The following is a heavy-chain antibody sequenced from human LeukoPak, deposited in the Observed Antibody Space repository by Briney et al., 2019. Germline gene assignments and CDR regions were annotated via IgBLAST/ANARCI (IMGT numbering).Heavy chain of an antibody. CDR3: ARDTPAVAGTGSGYWYFDL. D-gene: IGHD6-19*01. V-gene: IGHV3-21*01. CDR2: ISSSSSYI. J-gene: IGHJ2*01. CDR1: GFTFSSYS. Sequence: GGSLRLSCAASGFTFSSYSMNWVRQAPGKGLEWVSSISSSSSYIYYADSAKGRFTISRDNAKNSLYLQMNSLRAEDTAVYYCARDTPAVAGTGSGYWYFDLWGRGTLVTVSS.